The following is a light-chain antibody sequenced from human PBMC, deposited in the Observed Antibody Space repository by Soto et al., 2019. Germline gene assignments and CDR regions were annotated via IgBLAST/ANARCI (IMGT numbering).Light chain of an antibody. CDR2: DAS. CDR1: QSVGSY. V-gene: IGKV3-11*01. J-gene: IGKJ5*01. Sequence: EIVLTQSPATLSLSPGERATLSCRASQSVGSYLAWYQRKPGQAPRLLIYDASNRATGIPARFSGSGSGTDFTLTISSLEPKDFAVYYCQQRSNWPPITFGQGTRLEIK. CDR3: QQRSNWPPIT.